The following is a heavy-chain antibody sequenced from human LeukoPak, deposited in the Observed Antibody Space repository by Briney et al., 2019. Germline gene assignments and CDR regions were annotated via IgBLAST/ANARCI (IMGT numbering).Heavy chain of an antibody. J-gene: IGHJ4*02. CDR3: ARDPSFFSVAGAYYFDY. Sequence: GGSLRLSCAASGFTVSSNYMSWVRQAPGKGLEWVSVIYSGGSTYYADSVKGRFTISRHNSKNTLYLQMNSLRAEDTAVYYCARDPSFFSVAGAYYFDYWGQGTLVTVSS. V-gene: IGHV3-53*04. D-gene: IGHD6-19*01. CDR1: GFTVSSNY. CDR2: IYSGGST.